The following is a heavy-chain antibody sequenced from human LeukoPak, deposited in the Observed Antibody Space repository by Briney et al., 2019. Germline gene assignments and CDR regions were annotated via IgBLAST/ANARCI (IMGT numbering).Heavy chain of an antibody. Sequence: ASVKVSCKASGGTFSSYAISWVRQAPGQGLEWMGWINPNSGGTNYAQKFQGWVTMTRDTSISTAYMELSRLRSDDTAVYYCARSAWGSSSASGTNWFDPWGQGTLVTVSS. J-gene: IGHJ5*02. CDR1: GGTFSSYA. CDR2: INPNSGGT. CDR3: ARSAWGSSSASGTNWFDP. D-gene: IGHD6-6*01. V-gene: IGHV1-2*04.